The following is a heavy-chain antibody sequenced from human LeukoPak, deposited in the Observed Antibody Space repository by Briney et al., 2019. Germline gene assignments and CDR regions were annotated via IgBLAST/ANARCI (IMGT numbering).Heavy chain of an antibody. CDR1: GYTFTSEF. V-gene: IGHV1-2*02. CDR2: INPNVGCT. D-gene: IGHD6-13*01. Sequence: SLSLSCKASGYTFTSEFIHGVRPAPGQGREWMGWINPNVGCTNYAQKFQGRVTMNRDTSISTAYMELSRLRSDDTAVYYCARASSSWSDDAFDIWGQGTMVTVSS. J-gene: IGHJ3*02. CDR3: ARASSSWSDDAFDI.